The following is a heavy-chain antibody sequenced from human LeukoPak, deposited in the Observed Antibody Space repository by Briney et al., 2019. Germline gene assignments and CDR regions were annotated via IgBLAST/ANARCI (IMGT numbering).Heavy chain of an antibody. Sequence: PGGSLRLSCIVSGFTFSDYWMTSVRQAPGKGLEWVANIKHDGRDRHYVDSVKGRFTISRENAQSSLFLQMSSLRREDTAVYYSARGPSTTLTTRWGQGTLVAVSS. D-gene: IGHD4-17*01. CDR3: ARGPSTTLTTR. V-gene: IGHV3-7*01. J-gene: IGHJ4*02. CDR2: IKHDGRDR. CDR1: GFTFSDYW.